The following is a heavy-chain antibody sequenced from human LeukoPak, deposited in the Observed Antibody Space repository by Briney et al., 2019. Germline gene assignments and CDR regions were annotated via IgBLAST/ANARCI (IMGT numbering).Heavy chain of an antibody. V-gene: IGHV3-23*01. J-gene: IGHJ4*02. CDR1: GFTFSTFA. CDR2: ISETGRST. D-gene: IGHD5-18*01. CDR3: AKDRGYSYGISEY. Sequence: GSLRLSCVASGFTFSTFAMNWVRQAPGKGLEWVSTISETGRSTYYADFVKGQFTISRDNSKNTLYLQMNSLRAEDTAVYYCAKDRGYSYGISEYWGQGTLVTVSS.